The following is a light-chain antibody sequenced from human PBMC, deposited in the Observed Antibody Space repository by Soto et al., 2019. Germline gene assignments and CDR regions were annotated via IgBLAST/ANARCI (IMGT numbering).Light chain of an antibody. V-gene: IGKV3-15*01. CDR3: QQDYKWQWT. Sequence: EVVLTQSPATLSVSPGERATLSCRASQSVSTSLAWYQQKPGQAPRLLIFVASTRATGIPARFSGSGSGTEFTLTISSLQSEDFAVYYCQQDYKWQWTFGQGTKVDIK. J-gene: IGKJ1*01. CDR2: VAS. CDR1: QSVSTS.